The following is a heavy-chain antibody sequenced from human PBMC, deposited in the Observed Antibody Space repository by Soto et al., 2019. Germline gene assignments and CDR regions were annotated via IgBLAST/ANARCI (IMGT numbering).Heavy chain of an antibody. Sequence: GGSLRLSCAASGFTFSSYAMSWVRQAPGKGLEWVSAISGSGGSTYYADSVKGRFTISRDNSKNTLYLQMNSLRAEDTAVYYCAKGLLWFGELQPFDYWGQGTLVTVSS. V-gene: IGHV3-23*01. CDR1: GFTFSSYA. CDR3: AKGLLWFGELQPFDY. D-gene: IGHD3-10*01. CDR2: ISGSGGST. J-gene: IGHJ4*02.